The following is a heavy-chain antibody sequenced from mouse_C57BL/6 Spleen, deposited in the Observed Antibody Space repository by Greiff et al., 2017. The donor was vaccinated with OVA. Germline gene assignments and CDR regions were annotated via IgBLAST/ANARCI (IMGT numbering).Heavy chain of an antibody. CDR2: IDPSDSYT. V-gene: IGHV1-50*01. D-gene: IGHD2-1*01. CDR3: ANYYGNYDRFAY. CDR1: GYTFTSYW. Sequence: QVQLQQPGAALVKPGASVKLSCKASGYTFTSYWMQWVKQRPGQGLEWIGEIDPSDSYTNYNQKFKGKATLTVDTSSSTAYMQLSSLTSEDSAVYYCANYYGNYDRFAYWGQGTLVTVSA. J-gene: IGHJ3*01.